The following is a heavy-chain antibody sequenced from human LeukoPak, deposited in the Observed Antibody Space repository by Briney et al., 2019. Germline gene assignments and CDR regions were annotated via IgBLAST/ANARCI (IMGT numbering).Heavy chain of an antibody. J-gene: IGHJ6*02. CDR3: ATDSGHRIAVAVLGDYYYGMDV. CDR1: GYTLTELS. D-gene: IGHD6-19*01. V-gene: IGHV1-24*01. Sequence: ASVKVSCKVSGYTLTELSMHWVRQAPGKGLEWMGGFDPEDGETIYAQKFQGRVTMTEDTSTDTACMELSSLRSEDTAVYYCATDSGHRIAVAVLGDYYYGMDVWGQGTTVTVSS. CDR2: FDPEDGET.